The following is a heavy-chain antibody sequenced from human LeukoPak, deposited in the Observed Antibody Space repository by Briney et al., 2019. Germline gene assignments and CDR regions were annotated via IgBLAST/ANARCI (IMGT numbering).Heavy chain of an antibody. CDR3: ARGVRYFDWLSSGGYYYYMDV. V-gene: IGHV1-8*01. CDR2: MNPNSGNT. CDR1: GYTFTSYD. Sequence: ASVKVSCKASGYTFTSYDINWVRQATGQGPEWMGWMNPNSGNTGYAQKFQGRVTMTRNTSISTAYMELSSLRSEATAVYYCARGVRYFDWLSSGGYYYYMDVWGKGTTVTISS. D-gene: IGHD3-9*01. J-gene: IGHJ6*03.